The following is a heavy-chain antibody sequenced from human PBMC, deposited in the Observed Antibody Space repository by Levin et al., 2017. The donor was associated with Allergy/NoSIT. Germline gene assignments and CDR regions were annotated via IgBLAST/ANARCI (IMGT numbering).Heavy chain of an antibody. D-gene: IGHD3-10*01. V-gene: IGHV5-51*01. CDR1: GYSFTSDW. CDR2: IHPCDSKI. CDR3: AGIYGSGSYNLFDL. Sequence: KVSCKGSGYSFTSDWIGWVRQLPGKGLEWMGIIHPCDSKITYSPTLQGQVTIPADKTISAAYLQWSRLKASDTAVYVWAGIYGSGSYNLFDLWGQGTLVTVSS. J-gene: IGHJ5*02.